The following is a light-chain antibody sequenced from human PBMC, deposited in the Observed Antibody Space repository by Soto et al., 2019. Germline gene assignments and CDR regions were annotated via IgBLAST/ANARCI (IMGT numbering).Light chain of an antibody. CDR2: DAS. J-gene: IGKJ2*01. V-gene: IGKV3-20*01. CDR3: QQYATSPQT. CDR1: QSVSKSY. Sequence: EIVLTQSPGTLSLSPGERATLSCRASQSVSKSYLAWFQQKRGQAPRLLLYDASSRATGIPDRFSGSGSGTDFTLTISRLEPEDFAVYYCQQYATSPQTFGQGTKLEIK.